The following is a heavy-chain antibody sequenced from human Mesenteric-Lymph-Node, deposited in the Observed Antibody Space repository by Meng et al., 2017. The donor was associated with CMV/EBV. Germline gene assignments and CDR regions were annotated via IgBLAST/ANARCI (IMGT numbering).Heavy chain of an antibody. J-gene: IGHJ6*02. CDR2: IIPIFGTA. D-gene: IGHD3-10*01. Sequence: SVKVSCKASGYTFTGYYMHWVRQAPGQGLEWMGGIIPIFGTANYAQKFQGRVTITTDDSTSTVYMELSSLTSEDTAVYYCATSLGRISMVRGISRYYYYYGMDVWGQGTTVTVSS. CDR3: ATSLGRISMVRGISRYYYYYGMDV. V-gene: IGHV1-69*05. CDR1: GYTFTGYY.